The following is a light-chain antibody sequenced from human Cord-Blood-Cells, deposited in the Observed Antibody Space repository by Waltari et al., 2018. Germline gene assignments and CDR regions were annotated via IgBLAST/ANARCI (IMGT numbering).Light chain of an antibody. CDR2: EVS. V-gene: IGLV2-14*01. CDR3: SSYTSSSTNYV. J-gene: IGLJ1*01. CDR1: SGDVGGYHY. Sequence: QSALTQPASVSGSPGQSIPISCTGTSGDVGGYHYVSWYQQHPGKAPKLMIYEVSNRPSGVSNRFSGSKSGNTASLTISGLQAEDEADYYCSSYTSSSTNYVFGTGTKVTVL.